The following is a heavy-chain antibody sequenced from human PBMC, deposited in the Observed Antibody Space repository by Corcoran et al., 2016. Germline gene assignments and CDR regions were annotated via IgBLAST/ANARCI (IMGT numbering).Heavy chain of an antibody. J-gene: IGHJ4*02. D-gene: IGHD6-19*01. V-gene: IGHV3-33*01. Sequence: QVQLVESGGGVVQPGRSLRLSCAASGFTFSSYGMHWVRQAPGKGLEWVAVIWYDGSNKYYADSVKGRFTISRDNSKNTLYLQMNSLRAEDTAVYYCARDPGIAVAGTAPDYWGQGTLVTVSS. CDR2: IWYDGSNK. CDR3: ARDPGIAVAGTAPDY. CDR1: GFTFSSYG.